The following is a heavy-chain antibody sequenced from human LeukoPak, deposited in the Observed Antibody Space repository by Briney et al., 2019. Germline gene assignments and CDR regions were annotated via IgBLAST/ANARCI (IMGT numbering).Heavy chain of an antibody. J-gene: IGHJ6*03. CDR2: IYSGGST. CDR1: GFTVSSNY. CDR3: ASSSVIGYYYYYMDV. V-gene: IGHV3-66*01. Sequence: GESLRLSCAASGFTVSSNYMSWVRQAPGKGLEWVSVIYSGGSTYYADSVKGRFTISRDNSKNTLYLQMNSLRAEDTAVYYCASSSVIGYYYYYMDVWGKGTTVTISS. D-gene: IGHD2/OR15-2a*01.